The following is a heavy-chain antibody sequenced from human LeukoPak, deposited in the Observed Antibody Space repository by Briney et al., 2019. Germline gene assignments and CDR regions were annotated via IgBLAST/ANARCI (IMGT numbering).Heavy chain of an antibody. CDR2: ISSSGSTI. D-gene: IGHD1-1*01. CDR1: VFTFRDYY. J-gene: IGHJ3*02. V-gene: IGHV3-11*01. CDR3: ARWNWNDPSHAFDI. Sequence: GGSLRLSCAASVFTFRDYYMSWIRQAPGKGLEGVSDISSSGSTIYYADSVKGRFTISRDNAKTSLYLQMNSLRAEDTAVYYCARWNWNDPSHAFDIWGQGTMVTVSS.